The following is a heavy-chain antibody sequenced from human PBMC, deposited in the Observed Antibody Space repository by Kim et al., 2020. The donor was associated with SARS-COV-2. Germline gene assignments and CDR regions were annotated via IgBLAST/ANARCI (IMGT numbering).Heavy chain of an antibody. CDR1: GGSISSSSYY. CDR2: IYYSGST. CDR3: ARSIDDILTGYTKFDP. V-gene: IGHV4-39*01. J-gene: IGHJ5*02. D-gene: IGHD3-9*01. Sequence: SETLSLTCTVSGGSISSSSYYWGWIRQPPGKGLEWIGSIYYSGSTYYNPSLKSRVTISVDTSKNQFSLKLSSVTAADTAVYYCARSIDDILTGYTKFDPWGQGILVTVSS.